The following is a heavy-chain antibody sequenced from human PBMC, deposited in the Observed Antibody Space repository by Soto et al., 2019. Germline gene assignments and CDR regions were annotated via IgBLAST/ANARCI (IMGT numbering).Heavy chain of an antibody. CDR2: IITIFGTA. CDR3: AKVRYSSPMGYYYGMDV. V-gene: IGHV1-69*01. CDR1: RVAFSKFI. Sequence: QAQLEQSGGEVKKPGSSVKVSCKASRVAFSKFIVTWVRQAPGLGLEWGGGIITIFGTANYAQKFQGRVTVTADESTSTSYMEVNNLRSEDTAVYYCAKVRYSSPMGYYYGMDVWGQGTTVTVSS. D-gene: IGHD6-19*01. J-gene: IGHJ6*02.